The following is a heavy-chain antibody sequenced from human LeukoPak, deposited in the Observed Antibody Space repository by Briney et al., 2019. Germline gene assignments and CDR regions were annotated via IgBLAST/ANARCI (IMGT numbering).Heavy chain of an antibody. J-gene: IGHJ6*03. CDR2: INHSGST. Sequence: PSETLSLTCAVYGGSFSGYYWSWIRQPPGKGLEWIGEINHSGSTNYNPSLKSRVTISVDTSKNQFSLKLSSVTAADTAVYYCARDVPRGTGYMDVWGKGTTVTVSS. CDR3: ARDVPRGTGYMDV. D-gene: IGHD3-10*01. CDR1: GGSFSGYY. V-gene: IGHV4-34*01.